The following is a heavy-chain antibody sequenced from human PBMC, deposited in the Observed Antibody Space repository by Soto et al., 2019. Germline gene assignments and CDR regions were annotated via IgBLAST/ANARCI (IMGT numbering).Heavy chain of an antibody. V-gene: IGHV3-30-3*01. CDR1: GFTFSSYA. D-gene: IGHD2-2*01. CDR3: ARDFLCSSTSCYLLGAFDI. Sequence: PGGSLRLSCAASGFTFSSYAMHWVRQAPGKGLEWVAVISYDGSNKYYADSVKGRFTISGDNSKNTLYLQMNSLRAEDTAVYYCARDFLCSSTSCYLLGAFDIWGQGTMVTVSS. CDR2: ISYDGSNK. J-gene: IGHJ3*02.